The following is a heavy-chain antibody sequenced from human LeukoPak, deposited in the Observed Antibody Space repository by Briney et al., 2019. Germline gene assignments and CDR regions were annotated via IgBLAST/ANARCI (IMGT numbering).Heavy chain of an antibody. CDR3: ARRLAYCGGDCYSGDYYYYYYMDV. D-gene: IGHD2-21*02. V-gene: IGHV4-39*07. J-gene: IGHJ6*03. CDR2: INHSGST. CDR1: GGSISSSSYY. Sequence: SETLSLTCTVSGGSISSSSYYWGWIRQPPGKGLEWIGEINHSGSTNYNPSLKSRVTISVDTSKNQFSLKLSSVTAADTAVYYCARRLAYCGGDCYSGDYYYYYYMDVWGKGTTVTISS.